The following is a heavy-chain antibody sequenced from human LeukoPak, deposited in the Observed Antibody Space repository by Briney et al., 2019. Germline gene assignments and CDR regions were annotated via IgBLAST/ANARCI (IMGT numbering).Heavy chain of an antibody. Sequence: SETLYLTCTVSGGSISSYYWSWIRQPPGKGLEWIGCIYTSGSTNYNPSLKSRVTISVDTSKNQFSLKLSSVTAADTAVYYCARSLLAARAYYYYYYMDVWGKGTTVTVSS. CDR1: GGSISSYY. V-gene: IGHV4-4*09. CDR2: IYTSGST. D-gene: IGHD2-21*01. J-gene: IGHJ6*03. CDR3: ARSLLAARAYYYYYYMDV.